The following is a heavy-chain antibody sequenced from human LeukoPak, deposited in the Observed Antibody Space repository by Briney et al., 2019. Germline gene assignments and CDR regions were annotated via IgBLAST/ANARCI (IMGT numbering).Heavy chain of an antibody. CDR1: GFTFSNAW. D-gene: IGHD3-3*01. V-gene: IGHV3-15*01. CDR2: IKSKTDGGTT. Sequence: GGSLRLSCAASGFTFSNAWMSWVRQAPGKGLEWVGRIKSKTDGGTTDYAAPVKGRFTISRDDSKNTLYLQMNSLKTEDTAVYYCTKSYFFGPRGNEKVDYWGQRTLVTVSS. J-gene: IGHJ4*02. CDR3: TKSYFFGPRGNEKVDY.